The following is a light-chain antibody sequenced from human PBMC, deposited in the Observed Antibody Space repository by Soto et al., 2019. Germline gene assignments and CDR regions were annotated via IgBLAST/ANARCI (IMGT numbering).Light chain of an antibody. Sequence: QSVLTQPASVSGSPGQSITISCTGTSRDVGSYNLVSWYQQHPGKAPKLMIYEGSKRPSGVSNRFSGSKSGNTASLTISGLQAEDEADYYCCSYAGSSTAVVFGGGTQLTVL. V-gene: IGLV2-23*01. J-gene: IGLJ2*01. CDR3: CSYAGSSTAVV. CDR2: EGS. CDR1: SRDVGSYNL.